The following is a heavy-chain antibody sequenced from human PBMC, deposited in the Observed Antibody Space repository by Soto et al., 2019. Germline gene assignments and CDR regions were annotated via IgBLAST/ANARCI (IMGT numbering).Heavy chain of an antibody. V-gene: IGHV3-7*01. Sequence: TGGSLRLSCAASGFTFSSYWMSWVRQAPGKGLEWVANIRQDGGDKYFLDSVKGRFTISRDNAKNSLYLQMNGLRVEDTAVYFCVRDAVVSGVDYFDYWGQGTLVTVSS. CDR2: IRQDGGDK. CDR3: VRDAVVSGVDYFDY. D-gene: IGHD2-8*01. J-gene: IGHJ4*02. CDR1: GFTFSSYW.